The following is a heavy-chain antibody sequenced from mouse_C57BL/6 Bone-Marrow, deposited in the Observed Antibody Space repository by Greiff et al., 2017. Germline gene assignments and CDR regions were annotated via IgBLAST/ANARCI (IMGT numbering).Heavy chain of an antibody. D-gene: IGHD2-12*01. V-gene: IGHV1-69*01. CDR3: ASYLYARVSAC. Sequence: QVQLLQPGAALVMPGASVKLSCKASGYTFTSYWMHWVKQRPGQGLEWIGEIDPSDSYTNYHQKFKGKFTLTVDKSSSTDYMQLSSLTSEDSAVYDCASYLYARVSACWGQGALVTVAA. J-gene: IGHJ3*01. CDR2: IDPSDSYT. CDR1: GYTFTSYW.